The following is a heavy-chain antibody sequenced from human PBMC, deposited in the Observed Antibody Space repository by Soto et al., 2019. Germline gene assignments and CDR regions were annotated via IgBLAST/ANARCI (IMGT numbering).Heavy chain of an antibody. CDR1: GYTFTSYG. CDR3: ARDRGSSSWYSPGSWYYGMDV. J-gene: IGHJ6*02. V-gene: IGHV1-18*04. D-gene: IGHD6-13*01. CDR2: ISAYNGNT. Sequence: ASVKVSCKASGYTFTSYGISWVRRAPGQGLEWMGWISAYNGNTNYAQKLQGRVTMTTDTSTSTAYMELRSLRSDDTAVYYCARDRGSSSWYSPGSWYYGMDVWGQGTTVTVSS.